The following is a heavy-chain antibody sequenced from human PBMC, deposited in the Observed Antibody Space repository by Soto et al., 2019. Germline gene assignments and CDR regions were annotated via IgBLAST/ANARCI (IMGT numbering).Heavy chain of an antibody. J-gene: IGHJ4*02. Sequence: PSETLSLTCTVSGGSISSGGYYWSWIRQHPGKGLEWIGYIYYSGSTYYNPSLKSRVTISVDTSKNQFSLKLSSVTAADTAVYYCASERYYDFWSGSGVFDYWGQGTLVTVSS. D-gene: IGHD3-3*01. CDR1: GGSISSGGYY. V-gene: IGHV4-31*03. CDR2: IYYSGST. CDR3: ASERYYDFWSGSGVFDY.